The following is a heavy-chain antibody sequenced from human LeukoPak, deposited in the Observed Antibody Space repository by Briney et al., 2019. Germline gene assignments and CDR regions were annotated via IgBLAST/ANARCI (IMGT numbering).Heavy chain of an antibody. V-gene: IGHV3-23*01. Sequence: GGSLRLSCAASGFTFSNYAITWVRQAPGKGLEWVSSINVSGGGTFYADSVEGRFTISRDNSKNTLYLQMNSLRVEDTAKYYCAKNQRVTRGPYYYYLDVWGKGTTVTVSS. J-gene: IGHJ6*03. CDR3: AKNQRVTRGPYYYYLDV. CDR2: INVSGGGT. CDR1: GFTFSNYA. D-gene: IGHD4-17*01.